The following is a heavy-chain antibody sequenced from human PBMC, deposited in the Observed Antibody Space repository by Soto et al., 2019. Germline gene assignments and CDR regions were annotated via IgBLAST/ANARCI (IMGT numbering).Heavy chain of an antibody. J-gene: IGHJ6*02. CDR1: GYSFTSYW. D-gene: IGHD3-3*01. CDR2: IYPGDSDT. V-gene: IGHV5-51*01. CDR3: ARLGFNYDFLSGYYNVHYYYRIDV. Sequence: GESLKISCKGSGYSFTSYWIGWVRQMPGEGLEWMGIIYPGDSDTRYSPSFQGQVTISADKSINSVYLQWSSLKASDTATYYCARLGFNYDFLSGYYNVHYYYRIDVWGQGTTVTVSS.